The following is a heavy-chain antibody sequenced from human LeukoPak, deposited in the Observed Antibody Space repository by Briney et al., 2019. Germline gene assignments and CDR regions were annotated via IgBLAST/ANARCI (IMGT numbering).Heavy chain of an antibody. CDR2: IKSKTDGGTT. V-gene: IGHV3-15*01. D-gene: IGHD3-22*01. CDR3: TTDYYDSSGYYPPSAFDY. J-gene: IGHJ4*02. CDR1: GFTFSNAW. Sequence: GGSLRLSCAASGFTFSNAWMSWVRQAPGKGLEWVGRIKSKTDGGTTDYAAPVKGRFTISRDDSKNTLYLQMNSLKTEDTAVYYCTTDYYDSSGYYPPSAFDYWGQGTLVTVSS.